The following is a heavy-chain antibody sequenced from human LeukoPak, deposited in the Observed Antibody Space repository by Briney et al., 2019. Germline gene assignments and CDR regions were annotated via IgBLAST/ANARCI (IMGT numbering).Heavy chain of an antibody. Sequence: ASVKVSCKASGYTFSKFGIAGVRQAPGQGLEWMGWISGNNDNPHSAQDLQGRGTVTTDRSTSTAYMELRSLRHDDTAVYYSARGDGGNPWDAFDLWHQGTMVSVFS. CDR3: ARGDGGNPWDAFDL. V-gene: IGHV1-18*01. D-gene: IGHD4-23*01. J-gene: IGHJ3*01. CDR1: GYTFSKFG. CDR2: ISGNNDNP.